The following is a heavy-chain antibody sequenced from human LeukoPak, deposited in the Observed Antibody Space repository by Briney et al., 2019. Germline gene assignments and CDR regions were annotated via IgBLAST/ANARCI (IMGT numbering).Heavy chain of an antibody. CDR3: AREGFRIRKWTAIVPGRNANAFDI. D-gene: IGHD3-10*02. Sequence: RASVKVSCKASGGTFSSYAISWVRQAPGQGLEWMGGIIPIFGTANYAQKFQGRVTITADKSTSTAYMELSSLRSEDTAVYYCAREGFRIRKWTAIVPGRNANAFDIWGQGTMVTVSS. J-gene: IGHJ3*02. V-gene: IGHV1-69*06. CDR1: GGTFSSYA. CDR2: IIPIFGTA.